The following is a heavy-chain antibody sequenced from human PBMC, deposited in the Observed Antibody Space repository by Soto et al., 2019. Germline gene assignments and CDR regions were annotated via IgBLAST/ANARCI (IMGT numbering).Heavy chain of an antibody. Sequence: QVQLVQSGAEVKKPGASVKVSCKTSGYTFAAYYIHWIRQAPGQGLEWMGWINPTSGGTVYAQNFQERVNMTRDTSISTAYMELRRLNSDDTAVYYCARDPDSGDYWGYFFDSWGQGTPVTVSS. CDR3: ARDPDSGDYWGYFFDS. V-gene: IGHV1-2*02. CDR2: INPTSGGT. D-gene: IGHD4-17*01. CDR1: GYTFAAYY. J-gene: IGHJ4*02.